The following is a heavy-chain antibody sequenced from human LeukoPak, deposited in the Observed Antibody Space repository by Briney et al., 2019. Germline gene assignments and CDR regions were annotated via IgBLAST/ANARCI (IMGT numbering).Heavy chain of an antibody. CDR2: VYNTGDT. D-gene: IGHD1-26*01. CDR3: ARRRGSWFDP. V-gene: IGHV4-39*01. Sequence: SETLSLTCTVSGVSISSTSYYWGWIRQPPGKGLEWIASVYNTGDTQHNPSLQSRVTISVDTSKNQFSLKLKSVTAADTADYYCARRRGSWFDPWGQGTLVTVSS. CDR1: GVSISSTSYY. J-gene: IGHJ5*02.